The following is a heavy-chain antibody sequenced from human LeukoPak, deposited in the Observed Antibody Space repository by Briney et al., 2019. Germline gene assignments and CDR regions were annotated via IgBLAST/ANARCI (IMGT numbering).Heavy chain of an antibody. V-gene: IGHV3-21*01. CDR1: GFTFSSYS. CDR2: ISSSSSYI. Sequence: PGGSLRLSCAASGFTFSSYSMNWVRQAPGKGLEWVSSISSSSSYIYYADSVKGRFSITRDSSKNILYLQMNSLRAEDTAVYYCAKDRCSNGVGCYYYYMDVWGKGTRSPSP. D-gene: IGHD2-8*01. CDR3: AKDRCSNGVGCYYYYMDV. J-gene: IGHJ6*03.